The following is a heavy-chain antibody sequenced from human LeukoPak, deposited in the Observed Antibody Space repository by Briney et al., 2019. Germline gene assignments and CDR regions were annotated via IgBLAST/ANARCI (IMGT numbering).Heavy chain of an antibody. CDR3: ARCIAAAGFDP. Sequence: SETLSLTCTVSGGSISSSSYYWGWIRQPPGKGLEWIGSIYYSGSTYYNPSLKSRVTISVDTSKNQFSLKLSSVTAADTAVYYCARCIAAAGFDPWGQGTLVTVSS. D-gene: IGHD6-13*01. CDR1: GGSISSSSYY. CDR2: IYYSGST. V-gene: IGHV4-39*07. J-gene: IGHJ5*02.